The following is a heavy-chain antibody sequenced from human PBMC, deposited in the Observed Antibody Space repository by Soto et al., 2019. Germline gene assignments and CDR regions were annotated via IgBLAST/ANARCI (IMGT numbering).Heavy chain of an antibody. D-gene: IGHD2-8*01. Sequence: ASVKVSCKASGYTFTGYYMHWVRQAPGQGLEWMGWINPNSGGTNYAQKFQGRVTMTRDTSISTAYMELSRLRSDDTAVYYCAGTPLGYCTNGVCYRDYYYGMDAWGQGTTVTVSS. CDR2: INPNSGGT. CDR1: GYTFTGYY. V-gene: IGHV1-2*02. CDR3: AGTPLGYCTNGVCYRDYYYGMDA. J-gene: IGHJ6*02.